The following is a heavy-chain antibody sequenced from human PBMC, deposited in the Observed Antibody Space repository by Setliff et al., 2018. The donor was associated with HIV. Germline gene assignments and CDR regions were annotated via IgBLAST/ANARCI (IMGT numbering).Heavy chain of an antibody. CDR1: GGTFSSYV. CDR3: ALPYCSGGNCWSSASLPPAGWFDP. D-gene: IGHD2-15*01. CDR2: IIPMYGVT. V-gene: IGHV1-69*05. Sequence: SVKVSCKASGGTFSSYVISWVRQAPGQGPEWMGGIIPMYGVTNYAQKFQGRVTITTDESTGTAYMELSSLRSEDTAVYYCALPYCSGGNCWSSASLPPAGWFDPWGQGTLVTAPQ. J-gene: IGHJ5*02.